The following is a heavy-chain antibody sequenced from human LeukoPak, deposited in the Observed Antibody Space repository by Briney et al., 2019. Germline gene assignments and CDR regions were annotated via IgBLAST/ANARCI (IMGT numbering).Heavy chain of an antibody. D-gene: IGHD3-3*01. CDR2: ISYDGSNK. CDR3: ARDQGITIFGVVIRDYYYYYGMDV. Sequence: GGSLRLSCAASGFTFSSYAMHWVRQAPGKGLEWVAVISYDGSNKYYADSVKGRFTISRDNSKNTLYLQMNSLRAEDTAVYYCARDQGITIFGVVIRDYYYYYGMDVWGQGTTVTVSS. V-gene: IGHV3-30-3*01. CDR1: GFTFSSYA. J-gene: IGHJ6*02.